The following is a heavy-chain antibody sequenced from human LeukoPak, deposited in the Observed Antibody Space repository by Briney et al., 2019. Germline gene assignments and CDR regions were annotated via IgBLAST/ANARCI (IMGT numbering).Heavy chain of an antibody. CDR1: GGSISSSNW. J-gene: IGHJ4*02. CDR2: IYHSGST. Sequence: PSGTLSLTCAVSGGSISSSNWWSWVRQPPGKGLEWIGEIYHSGSTNYNPSLKSRVTISVDKSKNQFSLKLSSVTAADTAVYYCARGPRYSSGWFFGSWGQGTLVTVSS. V-gene: IGHV4-4*02. D-gene: IGHD6-19*01. CDR3: ARGPRYSSGWFFGS.